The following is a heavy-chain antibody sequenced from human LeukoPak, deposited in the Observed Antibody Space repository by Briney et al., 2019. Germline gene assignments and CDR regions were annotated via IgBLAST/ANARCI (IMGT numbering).Heavy chain of an antibody. CDR1: GFTFGKYW. Sequence: GGSLRLSCVASGFTFGKYWMSWVRQAPGKGLEWVAVISYDGSNKYYADSVKGRFTISRDNSKNTLYLQMNSLRAEDTAVYYCARAGQFDAFDIWGQGTMVTVSS. J-gene: IGHJ3*02. CDR2: ISYDGSNK. D-gene: IGHD3-10*01. V-gene: IGHV3-30-3*01. CDR3: ARAGQFDAFDI.